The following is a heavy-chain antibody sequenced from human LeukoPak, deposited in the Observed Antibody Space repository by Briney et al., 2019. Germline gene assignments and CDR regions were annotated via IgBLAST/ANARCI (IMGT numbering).Heavy chain of an antibody. J-gene: IGHJ4*02. CDR3: AKGGHFGELLLDY. D-gene: IGHD3-10*01. Sequence: WGSLRLSCAASGFTFSSYGMHWVRQAPGKGLEWVAVISYDGSTKYYADSVKGRVTISRDNSKNTLYLQMNSLRAEDTAVYYCAKGGHFGELLLDYWGQGTLVTVFS. CDR1: GFTFSSYG. V-gene: IGHV3-30*18. CDR2: ISYDGSTK.